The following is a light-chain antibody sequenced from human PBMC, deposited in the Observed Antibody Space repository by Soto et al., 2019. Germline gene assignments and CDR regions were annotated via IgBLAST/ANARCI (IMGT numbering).Light chain of an antibody. Sequence: DIQMTQSPSSLSASVGDRVTITCRASQVISNYLAWYQQKPGKVPKLLIYAASNLQSGVPFRFSGSGSGTDFTLTISSLQPEDVATYYWQKYTSAPWTFGQGTKVEIK. CDR1: QVISNY. V-gene: IGKV1-27*01. CDR3: QKYTSAPWT. CDR2: AAS. J-gene: IGKJ1*01.